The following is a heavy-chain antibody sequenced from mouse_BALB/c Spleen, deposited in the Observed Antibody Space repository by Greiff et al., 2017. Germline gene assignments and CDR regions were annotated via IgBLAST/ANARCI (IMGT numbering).Heavy chain of an antibody. Sequence: EVQLVESGGGLVKPGGSLKLSCAASGFTFSSYAMSWVRQTPEKRLEWVASISSGGSTYYPDSVKGRFTISRDNARNILYLQMSSLRSEDTAMYYCARGRAGNYEAWFAYWGQGTLVTVSA. D-gene: IGHD2-1*01. CDR1: GFTFSSYA. J-gene: IGHJ3*01. CDR3: ARGRAGNYEAWFAY. V-gene: IGHV5-6-5*01. CDR2: ISSGGST.